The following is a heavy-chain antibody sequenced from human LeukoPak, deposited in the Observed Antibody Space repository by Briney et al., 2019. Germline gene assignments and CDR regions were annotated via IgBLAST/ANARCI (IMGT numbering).Heavy chain of an antibody. CDR3: AKGATSYYVSRGYYLEY. J-gene: IGHJ4*02. CDR1: GFTFSNYD. D-gene: IGHD3-22*01. Sequence: PGRSLRLSCAASGFTFSNYDIHWVRQAPGKGLEWVAVMWYDGSNKYYADSVKGRFTISRDNSENTLYLQMNSLRAEDTAVYYCAKGATSYYVSRGYYLEYWGQGTLVTVSS. CDR2: MWYDGSNK. V-gene: IGHV3-33*03.